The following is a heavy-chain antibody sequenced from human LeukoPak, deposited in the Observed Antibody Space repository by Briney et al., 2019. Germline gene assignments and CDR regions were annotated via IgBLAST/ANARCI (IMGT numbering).Heavy chain of an antibody. CDR1: GGSFSGYY. V-gene: IGHV4-34*01. CDR3: ARAPSGATNDAFDI. J-gene: IGHJ3*02. D-gene: IGHD1-26*01. Sequence: SQTLSLTCAVYGGSFSGYYWSWIRQPPGKGLEWIGEINHSGSTNYNPSLKSRVTISVDTSKNQFSLKLSSVTAADTAVYYCARAPSGATNDAFDIWGQGTMVTVSS. CDR2: INHSGST.